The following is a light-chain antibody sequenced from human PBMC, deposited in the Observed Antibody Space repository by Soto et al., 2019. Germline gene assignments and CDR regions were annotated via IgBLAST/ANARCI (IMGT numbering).Light chain of an antibody. J-gene: IGKJ3*01. CDR1: QGLTSNF. CDR2: GAS. V-gene: IGKV3-20*01. Sequence: PGERATLSCRASQGLTSNFLAWYQQKPGQAPSLLIYGASNRATGVPDRFSGGGSGTDFTLTISRLEPEDFAVYFCQQYGSSPFTFGPGTKVDIK. CDR3: QQYGSSPFT.